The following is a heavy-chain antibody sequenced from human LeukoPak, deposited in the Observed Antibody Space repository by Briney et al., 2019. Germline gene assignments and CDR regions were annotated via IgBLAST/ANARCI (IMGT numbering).Heavy chain of an antibody. CDR3: ARDGGIIRFGGQDV. D-gene: IGHD3-16*01. CDR1: GFTFSSYA. CDR2: MNRDGSEK. J-gene: IGHJ6*02. V-gene: IGHV3-7*01. Sequence: PGGSLRLSCAASGFTFSSYAMSWVRQAPGKGLEWVANMNRDGSEKNYVDSIKGRFTISRDNAANSLYLQMNGLRVEDTAVYYCARDGGIIRFGGQDVWGQGTTVIVS.